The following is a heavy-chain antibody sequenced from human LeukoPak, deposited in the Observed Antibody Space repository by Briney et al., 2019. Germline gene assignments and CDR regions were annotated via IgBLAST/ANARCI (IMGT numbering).Heavy chain of an antibody. J-gene: IGHJ4*02. CDR2: IRSKAYGGTT. V-gene: IGHV3-49*03. CDR1: GFTFGDYA. CDR3: TSAGIFGVVITDFDY. Sequence: GGSLRLSCTASGFTFGDYAMSWFRQAPGKGLEWVGFIRSKAYGGTTEYAASVKGRFTISRDDSKSIAYLQMNSLKIEDTAVYYCTSAGIFGVVITDFDYWGQGTLVTVSS. D-gene: IGHD3-3*01.